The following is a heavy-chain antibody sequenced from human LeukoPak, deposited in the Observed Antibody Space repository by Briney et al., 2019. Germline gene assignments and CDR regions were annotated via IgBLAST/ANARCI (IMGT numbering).Heavy chain of an antibody. J-gene: IGHJ4*02. CDR3: AKWGCSGGSCYPFDY. D-gene: IGHD2-15*01. Sequence: GSLRLSCAASGFTFSSYAMAWVRQAPGKGLEWVSAISGSRNNTYYADSVKGRFTISRDNSKNTPYLQMNSLRAEDTAVYYCAKWGCSGGSCYPFDYWGQGTLVTVSS. V-gene: IGHV3-23*01. CDR2: ISGSRNNT. CDR1: GFTFSSYA.